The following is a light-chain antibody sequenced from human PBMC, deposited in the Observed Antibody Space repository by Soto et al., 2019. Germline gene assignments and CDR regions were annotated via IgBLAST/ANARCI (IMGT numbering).Light chain of an antibody. Sequence: IGLTQSPGTLSLSPGERVTLACMASQSVTTRLAWYQHKPGQAPTLLMSGASNRASGVPVRFSGSGSGTDFTLTIARLEPEDFALYYCQQYGGSPITFGLGPRLEIK. V-gene: IGKV3-20*01. CDR1: QSVTTR. CDR3: QQYGGSPIT. CDR2: GAS. J-gene: IGKJ5*01.